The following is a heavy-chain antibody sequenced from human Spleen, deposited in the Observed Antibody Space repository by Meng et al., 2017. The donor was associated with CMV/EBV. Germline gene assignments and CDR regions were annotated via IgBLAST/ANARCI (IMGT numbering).Heavy chain of an antibody. J-gene: IGHJ4*02. V-gene: IGHV3-30*02. CDR1: GFTFSSYG. CDR2: IRYDGSNK. CDR3: AKEGW. Sequence: GGSLRLSCAASGFTFSSYGMHWVRQAPGKGLEWVAFIRYDGSNKYYADSVKGRFTISRDNAKKSLDLQMNSLGAEDTAIYYCAKEGWWGQECWSPSPQ.